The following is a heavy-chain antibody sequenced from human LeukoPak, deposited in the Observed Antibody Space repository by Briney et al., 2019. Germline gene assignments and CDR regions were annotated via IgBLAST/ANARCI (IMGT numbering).Heavy chain of an antibody. J-gene: IGHJ5*01. V-gene: IGHV3-21*01. CDR3: ARVAVAGPTGWFDS. CDR1: GFALSHYS. Sequence: NPGGSLRLSCAASGFALSHYSLTWVRQAPGKGLEWVSSISTTSAYIHYAESVKGRFSISRDNIDNVVYLQMNSLRGEDTAVYYCARVAVAGPTGWFDSWGQGTLVTASS. D-gene: IGHD6-19*01. CDR2: ISTTSAYI.